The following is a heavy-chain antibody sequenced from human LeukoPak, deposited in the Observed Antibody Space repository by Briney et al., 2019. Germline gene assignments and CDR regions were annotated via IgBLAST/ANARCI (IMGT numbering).Heavy chain of an antibody. Sequence: ASVKVSCKASGYTFTSYDINWVRQATGQGLEWMGWMNPNSGNTGYAQKFQGRVTMTRNTSISTAYMELSSLRSEDTAVYYCATDGVGATLDAFDIWGQGTMVTVSS. J-gene: IGHJ3*02. V-gene: IGHV1-8*01. CDR2: MNPNSGNT. CDR1: GYTFTSYD. CDR3: ATDGVGATLDAFDI. D-gene: IGHD1-26*01.